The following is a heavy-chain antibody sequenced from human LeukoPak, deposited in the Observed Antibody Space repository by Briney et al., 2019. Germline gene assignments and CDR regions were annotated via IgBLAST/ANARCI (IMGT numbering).Heavy chain of an antibody. CDR1: GYSFTSYW. V-gene: IGHV5-51*01. CDR3: ARGWIAAAGRGWFDY. CDR2: IYPGDSDT. J-gene: IGHJ4*02. D-gene: IGHD6-13*01. Sequence: GESLKISCKGSGYSFTSYWIGWVRQMPGKGLEWMGIIYPGDSDTRYSPSFRGQVTISADKSISTAYLQWSSLKASDTAMYYCARGWIAAAGRGWFDYWGQGTLVTVSS.